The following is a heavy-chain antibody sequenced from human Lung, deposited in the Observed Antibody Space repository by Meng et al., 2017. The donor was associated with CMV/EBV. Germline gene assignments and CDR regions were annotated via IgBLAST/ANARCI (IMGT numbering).Heavy chain of an antibody. CDR3: AKVPRFYSYYGLDV. V-gene: IGHV1-24*01. J-gene: IGHJ6*02. CDR2: FDPEDGEA. D-gene: IGHD3-10*01. CDR1: GYTLSELS. Sequence: ASVXVSXXVSGYTLSELSMHWVRQAPGKGLEWMGGFDPEDGEAIYAQKFQGRVTMTEDTSTDTVYMELSSLRSDDTAVYYCAKVPRFYSYYGLDVWGQGTTVTVSS.